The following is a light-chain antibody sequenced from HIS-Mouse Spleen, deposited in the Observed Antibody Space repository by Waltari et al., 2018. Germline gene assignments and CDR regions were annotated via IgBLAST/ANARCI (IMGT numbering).Light chain of an antibody. Sequence: EIVLTQSPGTLSLSTGEIATLSCRASQSVSSSYLAWYQQKPGQAPRLLIYGASSRATGIPDRFSGSGSGTDFTLTISRLEPEDFAVYYCQQYGSSPRTFGQGTKLEIK. J-gene: IGKJ2*01. V-gene: IGKV3-20*01. CDR2: GAS. CDR3: QQYGSSPRT. CDR1: QSVSSSY.